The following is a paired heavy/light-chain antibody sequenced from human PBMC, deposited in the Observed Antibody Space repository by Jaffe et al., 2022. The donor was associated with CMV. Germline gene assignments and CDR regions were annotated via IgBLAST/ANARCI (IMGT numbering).Light chain of an antibody. J-gene: IGKJ1*01. CDR2: AAS. CDR1: QGISNS. V-gene: IGKV1-NL1*01. Sequence: DIQMTQSPSSLSASVGDRVTITCRASQGISNSLAWYQQKPGKAPKLLLYAASRLESGVPSRFSGSGSGTDYTLTISSLQPEDFATYYCQQYYSPRTTFGQGTKVEIK. CDR3: QQYYSPRTT.
Heavy chain of an antibody. Sequence: EVQLVESGGGLVQPGGSLRLSCAASGFTFSSYAMSWVRQAPGKGLEWVSAISGSGGSTYYADSVKGRFTISRDNSKNTLYLQMNSLRAEDTAVYYCARVYGDYDPNYYYYYYMDVWGKGTTVTVSS. D-gene: IGHD4-17*01. J-gene: IGHJ6*03. CDR3: ARVYGDYDPNYYYYYYMDV. CDR2: ISGSGGST. CDR1: GFTFSSYA. V-gene: IGHV3-23*04.